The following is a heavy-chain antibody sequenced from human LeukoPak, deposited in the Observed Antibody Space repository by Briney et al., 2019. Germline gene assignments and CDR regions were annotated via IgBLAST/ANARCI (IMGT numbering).Heavy chain of an antibody. J-gene: IGHJ5*02. CDR2: ISSDGTTT. CDR1: AFTFSRYW. V-gene: IGHV3-74*01. D-gene: IGHD3-10*01. CDR3: ARFAYDSGSLS. Sequence: PGGSLRLSCAASAFTFSRYWVHWVRQTPGEGLVWVPRISSDGTTTTYADSVKGRFTISRDNARNTLYLQMNSLRAEDTAVYYCARFAYDSGSLSWGQGALVTVSS.